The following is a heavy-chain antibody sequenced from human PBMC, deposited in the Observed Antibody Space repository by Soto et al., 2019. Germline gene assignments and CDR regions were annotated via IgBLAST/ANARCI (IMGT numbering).Heavy chain of an antibody. J-gene: IGHJ4*02. D-gene: IGHD3-22*01. CDR1: GYTFTSYG. CDR2: ISANNGNT. V-gene: IGHV1-18*04. CDR3: AREEYYYDSSGYSRDY. Sequence: QVQLVQSGAEVKKPGASVKVSCKASGYTFTSYGISWVRQAPGQGLEWMGWISANNGNTNYAQKLQGRVTMTTDTSTSTAYRELRSLRSDDTAVYYCAREEYYYDSSGYSRDYWGQGTLVTVSS.